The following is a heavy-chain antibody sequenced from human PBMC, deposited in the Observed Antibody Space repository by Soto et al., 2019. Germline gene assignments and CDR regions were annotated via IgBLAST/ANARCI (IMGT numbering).Heavy chain of an antibody. D-gene: IGHD6-19*01. CDR1: GFTFGGSA. Sequence: EGQLVESGGGLVQPGGSLKLSCAASGFTFGGSAMHWVRQASGKGLEWVGHIRSKTNSYAIAYAESVKGRFTISRDDSMNTAYLQMNSLKTEDTAVYFCTRQTDAVQWLVVPTDYNFDYWGQGTLVTVSS. CDR2: IRSKTNSYAI. J-gene: IGHJ4*02. V-gene: IGHV3-73*02. CDR3: TRQTDAVQWLVVPTDYNFDY.